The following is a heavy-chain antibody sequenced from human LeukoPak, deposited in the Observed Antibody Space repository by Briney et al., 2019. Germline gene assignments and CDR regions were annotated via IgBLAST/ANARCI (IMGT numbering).Heavy chain of an antibody. CDR1: GFTFSDYY. V-gene: IGHV3-11*01. CDR2: ISSSGSTI. J-gene: IGHJ5*02. Sequence: GGSLRLSCAASGFTFSDYYMSWIRQAPGKGLEWDSYISSSGSTIYYADSVKGRFTISRDNAKNSLYLQMNSLRAEDTAVYYCARGHYYYESSGYYNWFHPWAQGTLVTVSS. D-gene: IGHD3-22*01. CDR3: ARGHYYYESSGYYNWFHP.